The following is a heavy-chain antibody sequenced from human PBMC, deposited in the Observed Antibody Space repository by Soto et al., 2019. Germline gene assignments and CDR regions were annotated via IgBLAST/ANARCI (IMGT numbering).Heavy chain of an antibody. J-gene: IGHJ4*02. V-gene: IGHV5-10-1*01. CDR2: IDPSYSYT. Sequence: PGESLKISCKGSGYSFTSYWISWVRQMPGKDLELMGRIDPSYSYTNYSPSFQGHVTISADKSISTAYLQWSSLKASDTAMYYCARPNYYDSSGYFHWGQGTLVTVSS. CDR3: ARPNYYDSSGYFH. D-gene: IGHD3-22*01. CDR1: GYSFTSYW.